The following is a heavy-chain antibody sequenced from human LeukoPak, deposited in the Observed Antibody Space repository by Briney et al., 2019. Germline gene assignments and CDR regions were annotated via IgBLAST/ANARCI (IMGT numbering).Heavy chain of an antibody. J-gene: IGHJ6*03. D-gene: IGHD6-19*01. Sequence: GGSLRLSCAASGFTFSSCGMSWVRQAPAKGLEWVSAISGSGGSTYYADSVKGRFTISRDNSKNTLYLQMNSLRAEDTAVYYCASAVAGTAYYYYMDVWGKGTTVTISS. CDR2: ISGSGGST. CDR3: ASAVAGTAYYYYMDV. CDR1: GFTFSSCG. V-gene: IGHV3-23*01.